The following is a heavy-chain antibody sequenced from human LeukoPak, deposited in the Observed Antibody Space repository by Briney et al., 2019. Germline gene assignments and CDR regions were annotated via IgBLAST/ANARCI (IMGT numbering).Heavy chain of an antibody. CDR3: ARMAYDSSGSFHFDY. V-gene: IGHV4-59*08. CDR2: IHYSGSN. J-gene: IGHJ4*02. D-gene: IGHD3-22*01. Sequence: SGTLSLTCTASGVSISSYYWSWLRQAPGRGLEWIGDIHYSGSNNYNPSLKSRITISVDTSKTTFSLKLKSVTAADMAVYYCARMAYDSSGSFHFDYWGQGTLVTVSS. CDR1: GVSISSYY.